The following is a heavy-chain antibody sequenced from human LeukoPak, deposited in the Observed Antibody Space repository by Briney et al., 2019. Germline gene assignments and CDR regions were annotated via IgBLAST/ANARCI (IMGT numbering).Heavy chain of an antibody. J-gene: IGHJ4*02. CDR2: IKQDGSEK. D-gene: IGHD6-19*01. V-gene: IGHV3-7*04. CDR3: AGGSGWLTDS. CDR1: GFTFSSYW. Sequence: PGGSLRLSCAASGFTFSSYWMTWVRQAPGKGLEWVANIKQDGSEKYYVDSVQGRFTISRDNAKNSLYLQMNSLRAEGTAVYYCAGGSGWLTDSWGQGTLVTVSS.